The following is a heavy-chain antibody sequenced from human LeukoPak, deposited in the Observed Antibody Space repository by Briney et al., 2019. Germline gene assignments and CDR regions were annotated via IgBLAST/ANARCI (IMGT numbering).Heavy chain of an antibody. CDR1: GYSFTSYW. CDR3: ARGGLDSSGYRTPIDI. CDR2: IYPGDSDT. D-gene: IGHD3-22*01. V-gene: IGHV5-51*01. Sequence: RGESLKISCKGSGYSFTSYWIGWVRQMPGKGLEWMGIIYPGDSDTRYSPSFQGQVTISADKSISTAYLQWSSLKASDTAMYYCARGGLDSSGYRTPIDIWGQGTMVTVSS. J-gene: IGHJ3*02.